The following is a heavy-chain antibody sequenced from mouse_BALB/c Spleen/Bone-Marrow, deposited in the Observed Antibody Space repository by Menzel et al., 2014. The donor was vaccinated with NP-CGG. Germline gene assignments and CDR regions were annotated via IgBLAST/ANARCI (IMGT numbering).Heavy chain of an antibody. J-gene: IGHJ4*01. Sequence: QVQLKESGPGLVQPSQSLSITCTVSGFSLTSYGVHWVRQSPGKGLEWLGVIWSGGSTDYNAAFISRLSISKDNSESQVFLKMNSLQANDTAIYYCARKLRYYAMDYWGQGTSVTVSS. V-gene: IGHV2-2*02. CDR2: IWSGGST. CDR1: GFSLTSYG. D-gene: IGHD1-1*01. CDR3: ARKLRYYAMDY.